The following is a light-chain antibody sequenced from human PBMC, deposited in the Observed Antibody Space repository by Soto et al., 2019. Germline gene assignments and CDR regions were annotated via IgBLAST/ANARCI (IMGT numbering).Light chain of an antibody. CDR3: QQSYSTLWT. Sequence: DIPITQSPSSLSASVGDRVTITCRASLSIGNYLNWYQQKPGKAPKLLVYAASSLQSGVPTRFSGSGSGTDFTLTVSSLRPEDFATYYCQQSYSTLWTFGQGTKVEIK. CDR1: LSIGNY. V-gene: IGKV1-39*01. CDR2: AAS. J-gene: IGKJ1*01.